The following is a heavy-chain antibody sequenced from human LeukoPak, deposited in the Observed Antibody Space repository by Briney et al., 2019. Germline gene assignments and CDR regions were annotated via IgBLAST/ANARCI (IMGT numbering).Heavy chain of an antibody. CDR3: AREGGIVVAGTWGRNSYYMDV. CDR1: GGTFSSYA. Sequence: ASVKVSCKASGGTFSSYAISWVRQAPGQGLEWMGWISAYNGNTHYAQKVQDRVTMTTDTSTSTAYMELRSLRSDDTAVYYCAREGGIVVAGTWGRNSYYMDVWGKGTTVTVSS. V-gene: IGHV1-18*01. CDR2: ISAYNGNT. J-gene: IGHJ6*03. D-gene: IGHD6-19*01.